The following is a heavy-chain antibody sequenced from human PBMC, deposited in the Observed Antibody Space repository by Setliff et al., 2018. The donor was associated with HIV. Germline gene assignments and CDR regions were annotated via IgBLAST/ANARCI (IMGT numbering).Heavy chain of an antibody. CDR2: VYYSGST. D-gene: IGHD3-22*01. J-gene: IGHJ6*03. Sequence: SETLSLTCTVSGDPISTYYWSWVRKPPGKGLEWIGYVYYSGSTSYSPSLRGRVTMSVDPSKNQFSLKLNSVTAADTAIYYCARGNYDTSDYYANFYYYYMDVWGKGTAVTVSS. CDR3: ARGNYDTSDYYANFYYYYMDV. CDR1: GDPISTYY. V-gene: IGHV4-59*01.